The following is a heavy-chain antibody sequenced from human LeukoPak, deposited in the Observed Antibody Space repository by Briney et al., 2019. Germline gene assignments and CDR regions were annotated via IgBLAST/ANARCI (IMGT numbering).Heavy chain of an antibody. CDR2: IYYSGST. J-gene: IGHJ4*02. CDR1: GGSISSGDYY. D-gene: IGHD3-10*01. CDR3: ARVESYGSGRDFDY. V-gene: IGHV4-30-4*01. Sequence: SEILFLTCTVSGGSISSGDYYWSWIRQPPGKGLEWIGYIYYSGSTYYNPSLKSRVTISVDTSKNQFSLKLSSVTAADTAVYYCARVESYGSGRDFDYWGQGTLVTVSS.